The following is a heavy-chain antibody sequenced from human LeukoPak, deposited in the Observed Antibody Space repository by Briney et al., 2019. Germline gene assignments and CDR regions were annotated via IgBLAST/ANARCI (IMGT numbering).Heavy chain of an antibody. J-gene: IGHJ4*02. V-gene: IGHV3-23*01. Sequence: GSLRLSCAASGFTFSNYAMSWVRQAPGKGLEWVSGTSGSGDGTYYGDSVKGRFTISRDNSKNTLYLQVNSLRAEDTAVYYCAKEKQRNFDYWGQGTLVTVSS. CDR2: TSGSGDGT. CDR3: AKEKQRNFDY. CDR1: GFTFSNYA.